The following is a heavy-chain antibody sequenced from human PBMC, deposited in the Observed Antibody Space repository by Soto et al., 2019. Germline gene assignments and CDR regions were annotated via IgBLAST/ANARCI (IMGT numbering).Heavy chain of an antibody. CDR1: GFTFSNAW. D-gene: IGHD3-22*01. CDR3: TTSHSSGYDGNFDY. Sequence: PGGSLRLSCAASGFTFSNAWMNWVRQAPGKGLEWVGRIKSKTDGGTTDYAAPVKGRFTISRDDSKNTLYLQMNSLKTEDTAVYYCTTSHSSGYDGNFDYWGQGTLVTVSS. V-gene: IGHV3-15*07. J-gene: IGHJ4*02. CDR2: IKSKTDGGTT.